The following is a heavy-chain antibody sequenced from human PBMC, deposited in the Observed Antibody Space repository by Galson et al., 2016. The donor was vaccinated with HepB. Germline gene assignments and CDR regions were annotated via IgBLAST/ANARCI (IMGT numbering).Heavy chain of an antibody. Sequence: SVKVSCKASADTFGNLAFTWVRQAPGRGLEWVGRVIPAFGTAKYAQTFEGRTTITADAMQLRSLRFEDTAIYYCALGDIRDMYSSKSFLHWDQGTLVIVSS. CDR2: VIPAFGTA. CDR1: ADTFGNLA. J-gene: IGHJ4*02. CDR3: ALGDIRDMYSSKSFLH. V-gene: IGHV1-69*13. D-gene: IGHD6-19*01.